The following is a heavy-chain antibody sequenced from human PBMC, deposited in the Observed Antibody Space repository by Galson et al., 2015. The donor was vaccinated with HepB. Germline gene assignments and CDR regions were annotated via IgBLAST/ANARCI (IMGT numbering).Heavy chain of an antibody. J-gene: IGHJ3*02. CDR3: TTGGNWNGDDAFDI. D-gene: IGHD1-1*01. CDR1: GFTFSNAW. Sequence: SLRLSCAASGFTFSNAWMSWVRQAPGKGLEWVGRIKSKTDGGTTDYAAPVKGRLTISRDDSKNTLYLQMNSLKTEDTAVYYCTTGGNWNGDDAFDIWGQGTMVTVSS. CDR2: IKSKTDGGTT. V-gene: IGHV3-15*01.